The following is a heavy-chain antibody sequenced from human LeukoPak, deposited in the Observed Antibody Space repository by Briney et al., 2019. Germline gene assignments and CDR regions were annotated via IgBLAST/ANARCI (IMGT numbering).Heavy chain of an antibody. Sequence: SETLFLTCTVSGGSISSGSYYWCWIRQPAGKGLEWIGRIYTSGSTNYNPSLKSRVTISADTSKNQFSLKLTSVTAADTAVYYCARDGDSGDYAYWGQGTLVTVSS. D-gene: IGHD4-17*01. CDR1: GGSISSGSYY. V-gene: IGHV4-61*02. CDR2: IYTSGST. CDR3: ARDGDSGDYAY. J-gene: IGHJ4*02.